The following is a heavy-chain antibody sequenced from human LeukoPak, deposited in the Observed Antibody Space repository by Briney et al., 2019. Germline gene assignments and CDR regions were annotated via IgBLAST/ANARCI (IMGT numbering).Heavy chain of an antibody. D-gene: IGHD5-24*01. CDR1: GGSISSGGYS. J-gene: IGHJ4*02. Sequence: KASQTLSLTCAVSGGSISSGGYSWSWIRQPPGKGLEWIGYIYHSGSTYYNPSLKSRVTISVDTSKNQLSLKLSSVTAADTAVYYCARFTRRDGYNRGGGRTTYFDYWGQGTLVTVSS. CDR2: IYHSGST. V-gene: IGHV4-30-2*01. CDR3: ARFTRRDGYNRGGGRTTYFDY.